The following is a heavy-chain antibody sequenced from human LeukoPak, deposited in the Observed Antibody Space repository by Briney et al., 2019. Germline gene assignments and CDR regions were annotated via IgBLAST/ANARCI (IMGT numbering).Heavy chain of an antibody. CDR1: GGSISTYY. V-gene: IGHV4-59*01. CDR3: ARRGRNSSGWQDYL. D-gene: IGHD6-25*01. CDR2: IYHTGST. Sequence: SETLSLTCTVSGGSISTYYWSWIRQPPGKGLEWIANIYHTGSTNYNPSLSSRVTISIDTAKNQFSLKLASVTAADTAVYYCARRGRNSSGWQDYLWGQGTLVTVSS. J-gene: IGHJ4*02.